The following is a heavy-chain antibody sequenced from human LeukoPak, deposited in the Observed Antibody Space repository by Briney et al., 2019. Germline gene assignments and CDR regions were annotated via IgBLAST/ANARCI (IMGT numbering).Heavy chain of an antibody. CDR1: LFTPNNYA. D-gene: IGHD4-17*01. J-gene: IGHJ5*01. CDR3: AKAPTVTTLDS. Sequence: PGGSLRLSCAPSLFTPNNYALTSVRPAPGKGLEWVSTVCSSGASTYYADTVKGRFTVSRDNSKNTLYLQMNSLRAEDTAIYYCAKAPTVTTLDSWGQGTLVTVSS. CDR2: VCSSGAST. V-gene: IGHV3-23*01.